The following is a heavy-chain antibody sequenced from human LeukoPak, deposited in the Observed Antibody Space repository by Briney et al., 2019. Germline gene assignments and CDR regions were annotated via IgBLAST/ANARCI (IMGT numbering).Heavy chain of an antibody. J-gene: IGHJ4*02. V-gene: IGHV1-69*13. CDR1: GGTFSSYA. Sequence: ASVKVSCKASGGTFSSYAISWVRQAPGQGLEWMGGIIPIFGTANYAQKSQGRVTITADESTSTAYMELSSLRSEDTAVYYCARVVGYYDSSGYYIDYWGQGTLVTVSS. CDR3: ARVVGYYDSSGYYIDY. CDR2: IIPIFGTA. D-gene: IGHD3-22*01.